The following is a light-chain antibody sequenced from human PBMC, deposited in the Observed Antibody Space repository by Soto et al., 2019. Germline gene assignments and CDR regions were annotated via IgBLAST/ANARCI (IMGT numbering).Light chain of an antibody. J-gene: IGKJ1*01. V-gene: IGKV1-5*01. CDR1: QSISSW. CDR3: QQYNSYSPWT. Sequence: DIQMTQSPSTLSASVGDRDTITCRASQSISSWLAWYQQKPGKAPKLLIYDAPSLESGVPSRFSGSGSGTEFTLTISSLQSDDFATYYCQQYNSYSPWTFGQGTKV. CDR2: DAP.